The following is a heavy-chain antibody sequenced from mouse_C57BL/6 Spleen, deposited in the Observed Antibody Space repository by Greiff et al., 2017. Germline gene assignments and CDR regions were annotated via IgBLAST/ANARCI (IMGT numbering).Heavy chain of an antibody. CDR3: ARKLNWDWYFDV. D-gene: IGHD4-1*01. CDR1: GYTFTDYN. V-gene: IGHV1-22*01. CDR2: INPNNGGT. J-gene: IGHJ1*03. Sequence: EVQLQQSGPELVKPGASVKMSCKASGYTFTDYNMHWVKQSHGKSLEWIGYINPNNGGTSYNQKFKGKATLTVNKSSSTAYMELRSLTSEDSAVYYCARKLNWDWYFDVWGTGTTVTVSS.